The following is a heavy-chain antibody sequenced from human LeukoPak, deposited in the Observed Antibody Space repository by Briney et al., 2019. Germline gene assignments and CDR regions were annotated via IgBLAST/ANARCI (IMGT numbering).Heavy chain of an antibody. V-gene: IGHV4-34*01. Sequence: SETLSLTCAVYGASFSGYYWSWIRQPPEKGLEWIGEINHDGNTNYNPSLKSRVTMSVDTSKNQFSLKVNSVTAADTAVYYCARVYDSGSQAYFYYMDVWGKGTTVTISS. CDR3: ARVYDSGSQAYFYYMDV. CDR2: INHDGNT. J-gene: IGHJ6*03. D-gene: IGHD3-10*01. CDR1: GASFSGYY.